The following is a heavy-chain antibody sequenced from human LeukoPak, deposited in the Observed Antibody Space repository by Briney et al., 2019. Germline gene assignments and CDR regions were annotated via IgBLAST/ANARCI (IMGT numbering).Heavy chain of an antibody. J-gene: IGHJ1*01. CDR1: GGTFSSYA. D-gene: IGHD6-19*01. CDR3: AREGLPDSSRSVWFQH. Sequence: SVKVSCKASGGTFSSYAISWVRRAPGQGLEWMGRIIPILGIANYAQKFQGRVTITADKSTSTAYMELSSLRSEDTAVYYCAREGLPDSSRSVWFQHWGQGTLVTVSS. V-gene: IGHV1-69*04. CDR2: IIPILGIA.